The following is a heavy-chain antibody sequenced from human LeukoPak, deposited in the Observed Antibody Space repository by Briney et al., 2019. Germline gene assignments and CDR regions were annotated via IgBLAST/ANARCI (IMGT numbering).Heavy chain of an antibody. CDR2: ISYDGSNK. J-gene: IGHJ4*02. V-gene: IGHV3-30-3*01. CDR1: GFTFSSYA. CDR3: ARDSRYYYDSSGYYPDY. Sequence: GGSLRLSCAASGFTFSSYAMHWVRQAPGKGLEWVAVISYDGSNKYYADSVKGRFTISRDNSKNTLYLQMNSLRAEDTAVYYCARDSRYYYDSSGYYPDYWGQGTLVTVSS. D-gene: IGHD3-22*01.